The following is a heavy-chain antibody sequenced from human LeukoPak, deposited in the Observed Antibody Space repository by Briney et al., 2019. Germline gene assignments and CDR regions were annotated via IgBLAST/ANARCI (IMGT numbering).Heavy chain of an antibody. D-gene: IGHD2-21*02. V-gene: IGHV3-30*03. CDR2: ISYDGSNK. CDR3: ATDTGDLNWYFDL. Sequence: PGGSLRLSCAASGFTFSSYGMHWVRQAPGKGLEWVAVISYDGSNKYYADSVKGRFTISRDNSKNTLYLQMNSLRAEDTAVYYCATDTGDLNWYFDLWGRGTLVIVSS. J-gene: IGHJ2*01. CDR1: GFTFSSYG.